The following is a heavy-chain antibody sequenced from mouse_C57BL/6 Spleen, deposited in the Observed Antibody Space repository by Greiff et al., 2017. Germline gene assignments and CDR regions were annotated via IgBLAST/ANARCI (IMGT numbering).Heavy chain of an antibody. CDR3: ARGED. Sequence: EVKLVESGPGLVKPSQSLSLTCSVTGYSITSGYYWNWIRQFPGNKLEWMGYISYDGSNNYNPSLKNRISITRDTSKNQFFLKLNSVTTEDTATYYCARGEDWGQGTTLTVSS. V-gene: IGHV3-6*01. CDR2: ISYDGSN. CDR1: GYSITSGYY. J-gene: IGHJ2*01.